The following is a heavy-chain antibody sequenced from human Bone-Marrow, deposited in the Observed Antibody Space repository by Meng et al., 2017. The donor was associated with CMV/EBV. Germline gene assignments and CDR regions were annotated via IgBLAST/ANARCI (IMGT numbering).Heavy chain of an antibody. J-gene: IGHJ4*02. V-gene: IGHV3-30*02. Sequence: GESLKISCAASGFIFSSYDMHWVRQAPGKGLEWVAYLRHDGSNKDYADSVNGRITISRDISTNTLYLQMNSLRAEDTAVYYCAKDIAAAGVDYWGQGTLVTVSS. CDR3: AKDIAAAGVDY. D-gene: IGHD6-13*01. CDR1: GFIFSSYD. CDR2: LRHDGSNK.